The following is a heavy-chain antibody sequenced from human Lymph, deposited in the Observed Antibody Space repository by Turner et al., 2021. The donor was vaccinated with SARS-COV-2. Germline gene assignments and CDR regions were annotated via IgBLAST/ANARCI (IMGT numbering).Heavy chain of an antibody. CDR3: AKEGLSGRRLQFVPYFAY. CDR2: ISGDGGST. D-gene: IGHD5-12*01. CDR1: GFTFDDYA. Sequence: EVQLVESGGGVVQPGVSLRLSCAASGFTFDDYAMHLVRQAPGKGLEWVSLISGDGGSTYYADSVKGRFTISRDDSKNSLYLQINSLRTEDTALYYCAKEGLSGRRLQFVPYFAYWGQGTLVSVSS. V-gene: IGHV3-43*02. J-gene: IGHJ4*02.